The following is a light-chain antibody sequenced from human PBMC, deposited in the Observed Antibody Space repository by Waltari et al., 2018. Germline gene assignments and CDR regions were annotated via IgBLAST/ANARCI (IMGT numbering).Light chain of an antibody. J-gene: IGLJ3*02. CDR3: NSRDSSGNHWV. Sequence: SSELTQDPAVSVALGQTVRITCQGDSLRSYYASWYQQKPGQATVLFIYGKNNRPPGIPDRFSGSSSRNTASLTITGAQAEDEADYYCNSRDSSGNHWVFGGGTKLTVL. CDR1: SLRSYY. V-gene: IGLV3-19*01. CDR2: GKN.